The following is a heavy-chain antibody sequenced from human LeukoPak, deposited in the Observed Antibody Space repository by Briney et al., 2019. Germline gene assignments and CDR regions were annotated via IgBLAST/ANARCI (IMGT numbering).Heavy chain of an antibody. V-gene: IGHV4-38-2*01. CDR1: GYSISSGYY. CDR2: IYHSGST. Sequence: PSETLSLTCAVSGYSISSGYYWGWIRQPPGKGLEWIGTIYHSGSTYYNPSLKSRVTISLDTSKNHFSLKLSSVTAADTAVCYCARVGYCSGGTCYAEYFHHWGQGTLVTVSP. D-gene: IGHD2-15*01. CDR3: ARVGYCSGGTCYAEYFHH. J-gene: IGHJ1*01.